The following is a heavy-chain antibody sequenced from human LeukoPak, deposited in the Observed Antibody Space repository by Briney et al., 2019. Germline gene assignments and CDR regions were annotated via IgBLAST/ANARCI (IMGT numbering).Heavy chain of an antibody. Sequence: SETLPLTCTVSGGSISSYYWSWLRQPPGKGLEWIGYIYYSGSTNYNPSLKSRVTISVDTSKNQFSLKLSSVTAADTAVYYCARDCSGGSCYLTNAFDIWGQGTMVTVSS. J-gene: IGHJ3*02. D-gene: IGHD2-15*01. CDR1: GGSISSYY. V-gene: IGHV4-59*01. CDR3: ARDCSGGSCYLTNAFDI. CDR2: IYYSGST.